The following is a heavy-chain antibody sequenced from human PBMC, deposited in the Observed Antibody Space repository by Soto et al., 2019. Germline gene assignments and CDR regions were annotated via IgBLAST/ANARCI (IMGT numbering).Heavy chain of an antibody. CDR1: GFTFSNSA. D-gene: IGHD2-21*01. J-gene: IGHJ3*02. Sequence: EGHLLESGGGLVQPGGSLRLSCTASGFTFSNSAMIWVGQAPGQGLGWVASISENGGSRGGTYYADSVKGRFTISRNNSKSTLYLQVDSLTGADTAVYYCASAKAVVVAALGIWGQGTMVTVSS. V-gene: IGHV3-23*01. CDR3: ASAKAVVVAALGI. CDR2: ISENGGSRGGT.